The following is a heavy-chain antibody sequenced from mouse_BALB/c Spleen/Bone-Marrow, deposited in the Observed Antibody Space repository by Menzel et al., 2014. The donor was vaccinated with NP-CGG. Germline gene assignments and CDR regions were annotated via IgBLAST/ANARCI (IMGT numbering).Heavy chain of an antibody. D-gene: IGHD2-14*01. CDR2: ISSGGSYT. Sequence: DVMLVESGGDLVKPGGSLKLSCAASGFTFSSYGMSWVRQTPDKRLEWVATISSGGSYTYYPDSVKGRFTISRDNAKNTLYLQMSSLKSEATAMYYCARHRDAMDYWGQGTSVTVSS. CDR1: GFTFSSYG. CDR3: ARHRDAMDY. V-gene: IGHV5-6*02. J-gene: IGHJ4*01.